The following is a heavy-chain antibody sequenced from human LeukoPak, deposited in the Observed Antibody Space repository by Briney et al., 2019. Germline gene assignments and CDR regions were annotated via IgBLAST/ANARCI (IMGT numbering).Heavy chain of an antibody. CDR1: GFTFSSYE. Sequence: GGSLRLSCAASGFTFSSYEMNWVRQAPGKGLEWVSYISSSGSTIYYADSVKGRFTISRDNAKNSLYLQMNSLRAEDTAVYYCARDRGSVEGNYFDYWGQGTLVTVSS. CDR2: ISSSGSTI. J-gene: IGHJ4*02. V-gene: IGHV3-48*03. D-gene: IGHD1-26*01. CDR3: ARDRGSVEGNYFDY.